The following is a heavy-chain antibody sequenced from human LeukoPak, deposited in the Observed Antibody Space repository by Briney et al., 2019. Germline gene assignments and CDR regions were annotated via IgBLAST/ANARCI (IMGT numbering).Heavy chain of an antibody. D-gene: IGHD3-22*01. CDR2: ISGSGGST. CDR3: AKSYYYDSSGYSPYPYFDF. V-gene: IGHV3-23*01. CDR1: GFTFSSYA. Sequence: GGSLRLSCAASGFTFSSYAMSWVRQAPGKGLEWVSAISGSGGSTYYADSVKGRFTISRDNSKNTLYLQMNSLRAEDTAVYYCAKSYYYDSSGYSPYPYFDFWGQGTLVTVS. J-gene: IGHJ4*02.